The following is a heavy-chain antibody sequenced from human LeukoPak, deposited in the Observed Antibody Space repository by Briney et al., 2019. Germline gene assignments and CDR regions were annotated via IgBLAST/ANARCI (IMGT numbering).Heavy chain of an antibody. Sequence: SETLSLTCAVYGGSFSGYYWSWIRQPPGKGLEWIGEINHSGSTNYNPSLKSRVTISVDTSKNQLSLKLSSVTAADTAVYYCARGRATIVVVPAATAIGYWGQGTLVTVSS. D-gene: IGHD2-2*01. CDR1: GGSFSGYY. CDR2: INHSGST. V-gene: IGHV4-34*01. J-gene: IGHJ4*02. CDR3: ARGRATIVVVPAATAIGY.